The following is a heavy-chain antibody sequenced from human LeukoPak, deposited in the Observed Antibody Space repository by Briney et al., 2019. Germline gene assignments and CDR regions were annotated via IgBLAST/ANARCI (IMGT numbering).Heavy chain of an antibody. J-gene: IGHJ5*02. CDR1: GYTLTELS. V-gene: IGHV1-24*01. Sequence: ASVKVSCKVSGYTLTELSMHWVRQAPGKGLEWMGGFDPEDGETIYAQKFQGRVTMTEDTSTDTAYMGLSSLRSEDTAVYYCATDRGTHCSSTSCYRGHNNWFDPWGQGTLVTVSS. D-gene: IGHD2-2*02. CDR2: FDPEDGET. CDR3: ATDRGTHCSSTSCYRGHNNWFDP.